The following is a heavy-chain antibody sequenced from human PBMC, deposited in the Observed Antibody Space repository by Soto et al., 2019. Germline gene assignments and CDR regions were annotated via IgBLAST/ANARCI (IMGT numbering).Heavy chain of an antibody. CDR3: ATDSVGEGGRGY. D-gene: IGHD3-16*01. V-gene: IGHV4-59*11. Sequence: QVQLQESGPGLVKPSETLSLTCTVSGGSMSGQHWSWIRQPPGKGLEWIGHHSDSTNYNPSLKSRVTISTDTSKNQFSLKLSSVTAADTAVYYCATDSVGEGGRGYWGQGTLVTVSS. CDR1: GGSMSGQH. J-gene: IGHJ4*02. CDR2: HHSDST.